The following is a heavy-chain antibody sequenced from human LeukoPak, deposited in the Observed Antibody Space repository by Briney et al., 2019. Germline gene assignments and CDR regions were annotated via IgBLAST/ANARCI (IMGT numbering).Heavy chain of an antibody. D-gene: IGHD4-17*01. J-gene: IGHJ4*02. V-gene: IGHV3-7*01. CDR1: GFTFSNYW. CDR3: ARDYGDY. Sequence: GGSLRLSCAASGFTFSNYWMSWVRQAPGKGLEWVANINQNGSAKYYVDSVKGRFTISRDNAKNSLYLQMNSLRPEDTAVYYCARDYGDYWGQGTLVTVSS. CDR2: INQNGSAK.